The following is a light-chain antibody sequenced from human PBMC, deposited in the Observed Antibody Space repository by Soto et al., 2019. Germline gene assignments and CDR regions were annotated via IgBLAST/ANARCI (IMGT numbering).Light chain of an antibody. V-gene: IGLV2-14*03. CDR1: SSDIGAYAY. CDR2: DVN. CDR3: SSYTRSSSVI. J-gene: IGLJ2*01. Sequence: QSVLTQPASVSGSPGQSIAISCTGTSSDIGAYAYVSWYQQHPGKIPKLIVFDVNYRPSGVSSRFSGSKSGNTASLTISGLQAEDEADYYCSSYTRSSSVIFGGGIKLTVL.